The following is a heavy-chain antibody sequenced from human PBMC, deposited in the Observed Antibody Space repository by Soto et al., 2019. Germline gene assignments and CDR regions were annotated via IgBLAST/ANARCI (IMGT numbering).Heavy chain of an antibody. J-gene: IGHJ5*02. D-gene: IGHD3-3*01. CDR2: IYYSGST. CDR1: GGSISSYY. CDR3: ARLYYDFWSGYFNWFDP. Sequence: SETLSLTCTVSGGSISSYYWGWIRQPPGKGLEWIGYIYYSGSTNYNPSLKSRVTISVDTSKNQFSLKLSSVTAADTAVYYCARLYYDFWSGYFNWFDPWGQGTLVTVSS. V-gene: IGHV4-59*01.